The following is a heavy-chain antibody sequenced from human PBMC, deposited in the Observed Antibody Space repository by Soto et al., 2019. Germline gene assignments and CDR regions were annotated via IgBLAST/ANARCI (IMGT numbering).Heavy chain of an antibody. CDR2: INSDGSST. CDR1: GFTFSDDW. V-gene: IGHV3-74*01. CDR3: AKAFTMIVVVTPDY. D-gene: IGHD3-22*01. J-gene: IGHJ4*02. Sequence: GGSLRLSCAASGFTFSDDWMHWVRQAPGKGLVWVSRINSDGSSTNYADSVKGRFTISRDNAKNTLYLQMNSLRAEDTAVYYCAKAFTMIVVVTPDYWGQGT.